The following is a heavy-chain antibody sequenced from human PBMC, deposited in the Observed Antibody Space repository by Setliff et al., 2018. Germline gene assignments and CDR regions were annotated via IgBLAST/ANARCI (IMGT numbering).Heavy chain of an antibody. CDR2: INNDGSST. Sequence: GGSLRLSCAASGFTLRDNWMNWVRQGPGKGLVWVSYINNDGSSTVYADSVKGRFTISRDNAKNTLYLQMDSLRAEDTATYYCVRDGAGAFDYWCPGTLVTVSS. CDR3: VRDGAGAFDY. V-gene: IGHV3-74*01. CDR1: GFTLRDNW. D-gene: IGHD1-26*01. J-gene: IGHJ4*02.